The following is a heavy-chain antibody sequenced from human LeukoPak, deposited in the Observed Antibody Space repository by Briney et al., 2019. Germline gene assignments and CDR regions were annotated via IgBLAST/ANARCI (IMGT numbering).Heavy chain of an antibody. CDR2: ISGSGGST. J-gene: IGHJ4*02. Sequence: GGSLRLSCAASGFTFSSYAMSWVRQAPGKGVEGVTGISGSGGSTEYADSVKGRFTISRDNSKNTLYLQMNSLRAEDTAVYYCAKKKDPVIQYYFDYWGQGTLVTVSS. D-gene: IGHD3-16*02. CDR1: GFTFSSYA. CDR3: AKKKDPVIQYYFDY. V-gene: IGHV3-23*01.